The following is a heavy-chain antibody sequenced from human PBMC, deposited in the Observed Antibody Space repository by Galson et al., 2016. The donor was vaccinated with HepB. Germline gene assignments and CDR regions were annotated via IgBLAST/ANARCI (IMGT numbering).Heavy chain of an antibody. J-gene: IGHJ4*02. Sequence: TLSLTCNVSGDFITTGSYYWSWIRQHPAKGLVWLGYIDNTESTNYNPSPKSRLTISVDTSRNQFPLRLTSVTAADTAVYYCARARGQQLFDYWGQGTLVTVSS. CDR1: GDFITTGSYY. D-gene: IGHD6-13*01. CDR2: IDNTEST. V-gene: IGHV4-31*03. CDR3: ARARGQQLFDY.